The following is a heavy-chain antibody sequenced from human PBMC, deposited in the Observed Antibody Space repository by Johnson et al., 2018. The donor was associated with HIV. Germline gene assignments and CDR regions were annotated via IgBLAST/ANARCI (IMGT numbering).Heavy chain of an antibody. CDR2: INWNGGST. J-gene: IGHJ3*02. Sequence: VQLVESGGGVERRGGSLRLSCAASGFTFDDYGMSWVRQAPGKGLEWVSGINWNGGSTGYADSVKGRFTISRDNATNSLYLQMNSLRAEDTALYYCAREGGGSLDDAFDIWGQGTMVTVSS. D-gene: IGHD1-26*01. CDR3: AREGGGSLDDAFDI. CDR1: GFTFDDYG. V-gene: IGHV3-20*04.